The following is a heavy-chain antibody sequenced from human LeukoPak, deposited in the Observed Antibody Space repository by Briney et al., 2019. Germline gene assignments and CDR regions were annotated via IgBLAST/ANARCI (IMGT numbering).Heavy chain of an antibody. D-gene: IGHD2-15*01. CDR3: ARQDCSGGSCYSGHDAFDI. V-gene: IGHV5-51*01. CDR2: IYPGDSDT. CDR1: GYRFTSYW. Sequence: PGESLKISCKGSGYRFTSYWIGWVRQMPGKGLEWMGIIYPGDSDTRYSPSFQGQVTISADKSISTAYLQWSSLKASDTAMYYCARQDCSGGSCYSGHDAFDIWGQGTMVTVSS. J-gene: IGHJ3*02.